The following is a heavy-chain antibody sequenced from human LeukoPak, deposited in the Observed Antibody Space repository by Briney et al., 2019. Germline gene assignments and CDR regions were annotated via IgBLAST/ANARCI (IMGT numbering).Heavy chain of an antibody. V-gene: IGHV3-53*01. CDR2: IYSGGST. D-gene: IGHD3-10*01. Sequence: PGGSLRLSCAASGFTFSDYYMSWVRQAPGKGLEWVSVIYSGGSTYYADSVKGRFTISRDNSKNTLYLQMNSLRAEDTAVYYCARGGYGFFDYWGQGTLVTVSS. J-gene: IGHJ4*02. CDR1: GFTFSDYY. CDR3: ARGGYGFFDY.